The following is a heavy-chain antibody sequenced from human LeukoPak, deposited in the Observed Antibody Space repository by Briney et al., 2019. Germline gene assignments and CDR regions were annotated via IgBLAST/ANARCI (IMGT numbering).Heavy chain of an antibody. Sequence: ASVKVSCKASGYTFTGYYMYWVRQAPGQGLEWMGWINPNSGGTNYAQKFQGRVTMTRDTSISTAYMELSSLTDDDTAVYYCARGVLLQGRGAFDIWGQGTMVTVSS. CDR3: ARGVLLQGRGAFDI. V-gene: IGHV1-2*02. CDR2: INPNSGGT. D-gene: IGHD2-21*02. CDR1: GYTFTGYY. J-gene: IGHJ3*02.